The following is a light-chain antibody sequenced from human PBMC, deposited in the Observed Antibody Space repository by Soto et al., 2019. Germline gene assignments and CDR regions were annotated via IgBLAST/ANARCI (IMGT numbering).Light chain of an antibody. CDR2: EVT. CDR1: SSDVGGSNY. V-gene: IGLV2-14*01. Sequence: QSALTQPASVSGSPGQSITISCTGTSSDVGGSNYVSWYQQHPGKAPKLMIFEVTNRPSGVSNRFSGSKSGNTASLTISGLQAEDEADYYCSSYTSSSTDVFGTGTKLTVL. CDR3: SSYTSSSTDV. J-gene: IGLJ1*01.